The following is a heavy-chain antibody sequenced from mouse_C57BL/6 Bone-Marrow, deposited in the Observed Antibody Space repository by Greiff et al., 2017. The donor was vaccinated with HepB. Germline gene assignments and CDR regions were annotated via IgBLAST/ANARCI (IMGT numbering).Heavy chain of an antibody. CDR1: GFNIKDYY. CDR3: ARSGSSPYYYAMDY. CDR2: IDPEDGET. J-gene: IGHJ4*01. V-gene: IGHV14-2*01. Sequence: VQLKESGAELVKPGASVKLSCTASGFNIKDYYMHWVKQRTEQGLEWIGRIDPEDGETKYDPKFQGKATITADTSSNTAYLLLSSLTSEDTAVYYCARSGSSPYYYAMDYWGQGTSVTVSS. D-gene: IGHD1-1*01.